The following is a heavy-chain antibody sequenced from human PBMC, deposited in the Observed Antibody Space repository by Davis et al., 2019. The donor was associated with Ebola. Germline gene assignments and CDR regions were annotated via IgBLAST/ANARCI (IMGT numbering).Heavy chain of an antibody. CDR3: ARALFYYDSSGYYSYYFDY. D-gene: IGHD3-22*01. J-gene: IGHJ4*02. CDR1: GGSFSGYY. Sequence: PSETLSLTCAVYGGSFSGYYWSWIRQPPGKGLEWIGEINHSGSTNYNPSLKSRVTISVDTSKNQFSLKLSSVTAADTAVYYCARALFYYDSSGYYSYYFDYWGQGTLVTVSS. V-gene: IGHV4-34*01. CDR2: INHSGST.